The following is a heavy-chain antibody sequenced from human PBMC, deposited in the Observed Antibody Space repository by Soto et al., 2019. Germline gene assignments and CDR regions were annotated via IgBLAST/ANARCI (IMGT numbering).Heavy chain of an antibody. V-gene: IGHV3-66*01. CDR2: IYSGGST. D-gene: IGHD3-3*01. CDR3: AKDRYDFWSGSVDV. J-gene: IGHJ6*04. CDR1: GFTVSNKY. Sequence: GGSLRLSCAASGFTVSNKYMSWVRQAPGKGPEWVSVIYSGGSTYYADSVKGRFTISRDNSKNTLYLQMNSLRAEDTAVYYCAKDRYDFWSGSVDVWGKGTTVTVSS.